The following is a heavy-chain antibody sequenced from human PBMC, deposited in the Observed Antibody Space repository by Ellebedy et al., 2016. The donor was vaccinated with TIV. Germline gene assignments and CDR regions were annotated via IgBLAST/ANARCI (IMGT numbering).Heavy chain of an antibody. Sequence: ASVKVSXXASGYTFTSYGISWVRQAPGQGLEWMGWISAYNGNTNYAQKLQGRVTMTTDTSTSTAYMELRSLRSDDTAVYYCARVAGKTDAFDIWGQGTMVTVSS. V-gene: IGHV1-18*01. CDR2: ISAYNGNT. J-gene: IGHJ3*02. CDR1: GYTFTSYG. CDR3: ARVAGKTDAFDI.